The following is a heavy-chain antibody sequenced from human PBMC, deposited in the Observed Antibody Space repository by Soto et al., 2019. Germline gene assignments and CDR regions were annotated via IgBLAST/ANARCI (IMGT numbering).Heavy chain of an antibody. V-gene: IGHV1-2*04. CDR3: ARDFTDYYGSGSPPYGMDV. CDR1: GYTFTGYY. CDR2: INPNSGGT. Sequence: ASVKVSCKASGYTFTGYYMHWVRQAPGQGLEWMGWINPNSGGTNYAQKFQGWVTMTRDTSISTAYMELSRLRSDDTAVYYCARDFTDYYGSGSPPYGMDVWGQGTTVTV. J-gene: IGHJ6*02. D-gene: IGHD3-10*01.